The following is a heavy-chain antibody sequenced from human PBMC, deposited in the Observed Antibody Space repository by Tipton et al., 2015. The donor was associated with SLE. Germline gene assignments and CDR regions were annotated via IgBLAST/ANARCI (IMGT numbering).Heavy chain of an antibody. Sequence: GLVKPSETLSLTCTVSNFSINSGYYWGWIRQPPGKGLEWIGSIYHSGSAYYNPSLKARVTLSADTSKNQVSLRLTSVTAADTAVYYCATEGGNWFDPWGQGILVTVSS. CDR3: ATEGGNWFDP. J-gene: IGHJ5*02. V-gene: IGHV4-38-2*02. CDR1: NFSINSGYY. D-gene: IGHD2-15*01. CDR2: IYHSGSA.